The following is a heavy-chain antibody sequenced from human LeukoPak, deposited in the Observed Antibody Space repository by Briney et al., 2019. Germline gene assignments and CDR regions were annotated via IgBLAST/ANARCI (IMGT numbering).Heavy chain of an antibody. CDR3: TRGSGLTVYDLLDY. Sequence: GGSLRLSCAASGFPFSTYWITWVRQAPGKGLEWVANIKNDGSEKYYVDSVKGRFTISRDNAENSLFLQMNSLRVEDTAIYYCTRGSGLTVYDLLDYWGQGTLVTVSS. CDR2: IKNDGSEK. D-gene: IGHD5/OR15-5a*01. V-gene: IGHV3-7*01. CDR1: GFPFSTYW. J-gene: IGHJ4*02.